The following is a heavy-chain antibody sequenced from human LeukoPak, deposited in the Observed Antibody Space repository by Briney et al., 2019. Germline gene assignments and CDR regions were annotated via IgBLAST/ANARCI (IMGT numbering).Heavy chain of an antibody. D-gene: IGHD2-2*01. CDR2: IRYDGSNK. V-gene: IGHV3-30*02. J-gene: IGHJ2*01. Sequence: PGGSLRLSCAASGFTFSSYGMHWVRQAPGKGLEWVAFIRYDGSNKYYADSAKGRFTISRDNSKNTLYLQMNSLRAEDTAVYYCAKAPLPAADYWYFDLWGRGTLVTVSS. CDR3: AKAPLPAADYWYFDL. CDR1: GFTFSSYG.